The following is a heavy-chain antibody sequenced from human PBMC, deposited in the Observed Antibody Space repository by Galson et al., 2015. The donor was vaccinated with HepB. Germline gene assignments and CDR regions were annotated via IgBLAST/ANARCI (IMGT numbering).Heavy chain of an antibody. J-gene: IGHJ3*02. Sequence: CAISGDSVSRNSGAWNWIRQSPSRGLEWLGRTYYRSKWYNDYAVSVKSRITINADTSKNQFSPQLNSVTPEDTAVYYCAREPHAFDIWGQGTMVTVSS. CDR3: AREPHAFDI. V-gene: IGHV6-1*01. CDR1: GDSVSRNSGA. CDR2: TYYRSKWYN.